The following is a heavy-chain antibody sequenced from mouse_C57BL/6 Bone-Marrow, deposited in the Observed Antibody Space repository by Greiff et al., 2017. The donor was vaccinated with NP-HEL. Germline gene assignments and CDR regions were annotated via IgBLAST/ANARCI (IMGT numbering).Heavy chain of an antibody. CDR2: IDPANGNT. D-gene: IGHD1-1*01. CDR3: ARMYFITTVVAHWYFDV. CDR1: FFPFPHSS. J-gene: IGHJ1*03. Sequence: FSFPSSFFPFPHSSLPFFPPLPLPCLSWIGRIDPANGNTKYAQKFQGKATITADTSSNTAYLQLSSLTSEDTAIYYCARMYFITTVVAHWYFDVWGTGTTVTVSS. V-gene: IGHV14-3*01.